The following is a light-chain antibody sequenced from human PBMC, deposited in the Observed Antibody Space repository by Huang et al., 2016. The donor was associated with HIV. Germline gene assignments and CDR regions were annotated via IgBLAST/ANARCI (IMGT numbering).Light chain of an antibody. J-gene: IGKJ5*01. CDR1: QDIADY. CDR3: QQYKNVPIT. V-gene: IGKV1-33*01. CDR2: TAS. Sequence: DIQMTQSPSSLSAAVGDRVTITCQESQDIADYLNWYHHKPGQAPKLLIHTASNLETGVPSRFTGSGSGTHFSFTISTLQPEDIGSYYCQQYKNVPITFGQGTRLEIK.